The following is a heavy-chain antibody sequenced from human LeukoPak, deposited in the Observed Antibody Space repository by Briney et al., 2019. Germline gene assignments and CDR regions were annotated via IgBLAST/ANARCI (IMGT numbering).Heavy chain of an antibody. V-gene: IGHV4-59*01. D-gene: IGHD5-18*01. CDR1: GGSISNYY. Sequence: SETLSLTCTVSGGSISNYYWSWIRQPPGKGLEWIGYIYYSGSTNYNPSLKSRVTISVDTSKNQFSLKLSSVTAADTAVYYCARARSSYGYGDAFDIWGQGTMVTVSS. CDR2: IYYSGST. CDR3: ARARSSYGYGDAFDI. J-gene: IGHJ3*02.